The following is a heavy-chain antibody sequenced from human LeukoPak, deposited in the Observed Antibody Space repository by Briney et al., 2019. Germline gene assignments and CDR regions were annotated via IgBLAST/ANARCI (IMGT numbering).Heavy chain of an antibody. CDR2: IYHSGST. CDR1: GYPISSGYY. D-gene: IGHD3-3*02. Sequence: SETLSLTCAVSGYPISSGYYWGWVRQPPGKGLEWIGNIYHSGSTSYNPSLKSRVTISLDTSNKHFSLKLNSVIAADTAVYYCMRDLSNWGQGTLVTVSS. V-gene: IGHV4-38-2*02. CDR3: MRDLSN. J-gene: IGHJ4*02.